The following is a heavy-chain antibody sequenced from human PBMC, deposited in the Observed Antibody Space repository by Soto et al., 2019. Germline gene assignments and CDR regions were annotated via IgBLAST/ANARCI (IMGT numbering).Heavy chain of an antibody. J-gene: IGHJ4*02. CDR2: IWYDGKNE. V-gene: IGHV3-33*01. Sequence: GGSLRLSCAASGFSFSDYGMHWVRQAPGRGLEWVTGIWYDGKNEHYADSVKGRFIISRDNSKNTLYLQMSGLRGEDTAVYYCARDPGAYCSSTSCYAAYFDFWGQGTLVTVSS. D-gene: IGHD2-2*01. CDR3: ARDPGAYCSSTSCYAAYFDF. CDR1: GFSFSDYG.